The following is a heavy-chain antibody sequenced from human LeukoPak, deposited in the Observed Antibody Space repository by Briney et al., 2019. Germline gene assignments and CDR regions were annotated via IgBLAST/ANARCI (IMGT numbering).Heavy chain of an antibody. D-gene: IGHD6-19*01. CDR3: ARDPGVRWLVGFDY. CDR1: GFTFSSYG. Sequence: GSLRLSCAASGFTFSSYGMHWVRQAPGKGLEWVAVIWYDGSNKYYADSVKGRFTISRYNSKNTLYLQMDSLRAEDTAVYYCARDPGVRWLVGFDYWGQGTLVTVSS. CDR2: IWYDGSNK. J-gene: IGHJ4*02. V-gene: IGHV3-33*01.